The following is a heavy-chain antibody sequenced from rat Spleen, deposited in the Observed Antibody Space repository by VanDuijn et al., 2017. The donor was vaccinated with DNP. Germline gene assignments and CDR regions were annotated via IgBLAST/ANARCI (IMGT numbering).Heavy chain of an antibody. CDR2: INTGGGNT. CDR3: ASSYSSYIFDY. D-gene: IGHD1-2*01. CDR1: GFIFRNYD. V-gene: IGHV5S23*01. J-gene: IGHJ2*01. Sequence: EVQLVESGGGLIQPGRSLKLSCTASGFIFRNYDMAWVRQAPTKGLELVASINTGGGNTYYRDSVKGRFTISRDNAKSTHYLQMDSLRSEDSATYYCASSYSSYIFDYWGQGVMVTVSS.